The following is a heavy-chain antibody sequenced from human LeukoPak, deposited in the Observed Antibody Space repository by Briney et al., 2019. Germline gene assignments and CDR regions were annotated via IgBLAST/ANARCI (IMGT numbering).Heavy chain of an antibody. D-gene: IGHD3-10*01. CDR2: ITSSSSTI. J-gene: IGHJ6*03. Sequence: GGSLRLSCAASGFTFSSYSMNWVRQAPGKGLEWVSYITSSSSTIYYADSVKGRFTISRDNAKNSLYLQMNSLRAEDTAVYFCFLSGKWFGELNPSGGYMDVWGKGTTVTVSS. V-gene: IGHV3-48*01. CDR3: FLSGKWFGELNPSGGYMDV. CDR1: GFTFSSYS.